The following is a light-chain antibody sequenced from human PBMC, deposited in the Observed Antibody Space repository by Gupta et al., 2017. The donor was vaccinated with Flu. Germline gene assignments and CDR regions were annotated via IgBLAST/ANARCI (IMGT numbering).Light chain of an antibody. Sequence: QSALTQPPSASVSPAQSVTIPCTGTSSDIDCYDYVPWYQQHPGTAPMLISDEVSKRPSGLPDRFAGSTSATTAFTNTSGLQAEDEADYYCSSYEVSNELRVFGGGTKLTVL. V-gene: IGLV2-8*01. CDR2: EVS. CDR1: SSDIDCYDY. J-gene: IGLJ3*02. CDR3: SSYEVSNELRV.